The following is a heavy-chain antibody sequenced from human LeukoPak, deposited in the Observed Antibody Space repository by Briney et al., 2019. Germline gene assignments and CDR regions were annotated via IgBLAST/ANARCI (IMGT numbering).Heavy chain of an antibody. Sequence: SVKVSCKASGYTFTGYYMHWVGQAPGQGLEWMGRINPNSGGTNYAQKFQGRVTMTRDTSISTAYMELSRLRSDDTAVYYCARASLITIFGLVRRAFDIWGQGTMVTVSS. D-gene: IGHD3-3*01. CDR3: ARASLITIFGLVRRAFDI. J-gene: IGHJ3*02. V-gene: IGHV1-2*06. CDR1: GYTFTGYY. CDR2: INPNSGGT.